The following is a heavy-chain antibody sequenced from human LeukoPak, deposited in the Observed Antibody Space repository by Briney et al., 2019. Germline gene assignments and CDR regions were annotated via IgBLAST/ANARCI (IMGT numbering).Heavy chain of an antibody. V-gene: IGHV4-59*01. CDR2: IYYSGST. Sequence: KSSETLSLTCTVSGGSISSYYWSWIRQPPGKGLEWLGYIYYSGSTNYTPSLKSRVTISVDTSKNQFSLKLSSVTAADTAVYYCASSRNDILTGYNPYAFDIWGQGTMVTVSS. CDR1: GGSISSYY. CDR3: ASSRNDILTGYNPYAFDI. J-gene: IGHJ3*02. D-gene: IGHD3-9*01.